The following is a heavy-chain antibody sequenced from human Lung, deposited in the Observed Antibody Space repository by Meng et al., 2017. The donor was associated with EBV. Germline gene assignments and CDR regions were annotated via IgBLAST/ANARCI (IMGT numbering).Heavy chain of an antibody. D-gene: IGHD5-18*01. V-gene: IGHV4-30-4*01. CDR2: IYYSGST. CDR1: GSSSSCGDYY. CDR3: ARVGWRQWSFDL. Sequence: QVHPPESEPGRVDPSQPLSLPCTVSGSSSSCGDYYWSWIRQPPGKGLELIGHIYYSGSTSYNPSLKSRVTISVDTSNNQFSLKLSSVTAADTAVYYCARVGWRQWSFDLWGRGTLVTVSS. J-gene: IGHJ2*01.